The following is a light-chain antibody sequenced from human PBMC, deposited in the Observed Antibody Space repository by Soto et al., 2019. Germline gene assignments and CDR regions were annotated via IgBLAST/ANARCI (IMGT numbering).Light chain of an antibody. CDR1: SGHISYA. CDR2: LNSDGSH. Sequence: QPVLTQSPSASASLGASVKLTCTLSSGHISYAIAWHQQQPEKGPRYSMKLNSDGSHSKGDGIPDRSSGSSSGAERYLTIARLQSEDEADYYCQTWGTGIRVFGGRTKLTLL. V-gene: IGLV4-69*01. CDR3: QTWGTGIRV. J-gene: IGLJ3*02.